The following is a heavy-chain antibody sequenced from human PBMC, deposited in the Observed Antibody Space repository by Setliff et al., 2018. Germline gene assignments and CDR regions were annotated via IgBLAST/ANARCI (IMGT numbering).Heavy chain of an antibody. Sequence: PGGSLRLSCAASGFTFSSYWMSWVRQAPGKGLEWVANIKQDGSEKYYVDSVKGRFTISRDNAKNSLYLQMNSLRADDTAVYYCARSAANGGHDPFDIWGQGTMVTVSS. CDR2: IKQDGSEK. CDR3: ARSAANGGHDPFDI. CDR1: GFTFSSYW. V-gene: IGHV3-7*01. D-gene: IGHD6-25*01. J-gene: IGHJ3*02.